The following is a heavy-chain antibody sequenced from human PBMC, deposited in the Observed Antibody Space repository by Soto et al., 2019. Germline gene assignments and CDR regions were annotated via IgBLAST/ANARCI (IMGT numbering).Heavy chain of an antibody. Sequence: SETLSLTCTVSGGSISSYYWSWIRQPPGKGLEWIGYIYYSGSTNYNPSLKSRVTISVDTSKNQFPLKLSSVTAADTAGYYCARSDRHGSGSYYYYYGMDVWGQGTTVTVSS. V-gene: IGHV4-59*01. CDR3: ARSDRHGSGSYYYYYGMDV. CDR1: GGSISSYY. CDR2: IYYSGST. J-gene: IGHJ6*02. D-gene: IGHD3-10*01.